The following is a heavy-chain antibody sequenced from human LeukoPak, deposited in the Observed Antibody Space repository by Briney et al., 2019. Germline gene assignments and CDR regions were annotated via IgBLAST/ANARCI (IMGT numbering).Heavy chain of an antibody. Sequence: GGSLRLFCGASGFTFNSYSMNWVRQAPGKGLEWVSYISSSTSRIYYADSVKGRFTISRDSARRSLFLQMNSLRDEDTAVYYCARDIHWAFDYWGQGTLVTVSS. D-gene: IGHD7-27*01. CDR3: ARDIHWAFDY. J-gene: IGHJ4*02. V-gene: IGHV3-48*02. CDR2: ISSSTSRI. CDR1: GFTFNSYS.